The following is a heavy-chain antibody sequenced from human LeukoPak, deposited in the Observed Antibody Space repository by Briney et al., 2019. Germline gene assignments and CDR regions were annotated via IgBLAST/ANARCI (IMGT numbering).Heavy chain of an antibody. CDR3: ARDSPFCSGGSCSQRAGTNWFDP. Sequence: SQALSLTSAIPRDRVSVNIASWGWTRHSPSSGLEWPGMTYYRFKWYNDFAVSVKSRIPIKEDTSKNQFSLQLKSLNPGKPAINYCARDSPFCSGGSCSQRAGTNWFDPWGQGTLVTVSS. CDR2: TYYRFKWYN. CDR1: RDRVSVNIAS. J-gene: IGHJ5*02. D-gene: IGHD2-15*01. V-gene: IGHV6-1*01.